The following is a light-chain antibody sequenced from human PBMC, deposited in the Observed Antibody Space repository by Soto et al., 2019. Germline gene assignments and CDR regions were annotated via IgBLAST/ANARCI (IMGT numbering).Light chain of an antibody. CDR1: SSDVGGYNY. CDR2: EVS. V-gene: IGLV2-14*01. CDR3: SSYTSSSPKV. J-gene: IGLJ1*01. Sequence: QSVVTQPACVSGSPGQSITISCTGTSSDVGGYNYVSWYQQHPGKAPKLMIYEVSNRPSGVSNRFSGSKSGNTASLTISGLQAEDEADYYCSSYTSSSPKVFGTGTKVTVL.